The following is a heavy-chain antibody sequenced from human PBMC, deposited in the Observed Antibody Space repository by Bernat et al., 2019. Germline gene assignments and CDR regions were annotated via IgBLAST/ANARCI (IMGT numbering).Heavy chain of an antibody. V-gene: IGHV3-33*01. CDR1: GFTFSSYG. D-gene: IGHD2-21*02. CDR3: ARDNCGGDCYCFDY. CDR2: LWYDGSNK. Sequence: QVQLVESGGGVVQPGRSLRLSCAASGFTFSSYGMHWVRQAPGKGLEWVAVLWYDGSNKYYADSVKGRFTISRDNSKNTLYLQMNSLKAEDTAFYYGARDNCGGDCYCFDYWGQGTLVTVSS. J-gene: IGHJ4*02.